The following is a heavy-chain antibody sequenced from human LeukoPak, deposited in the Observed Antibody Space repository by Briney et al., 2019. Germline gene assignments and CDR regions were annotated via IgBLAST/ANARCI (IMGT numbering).Heavy chain of an antibody. D-gene: IGHD3-3*01. CDR1: GESLRVYY. CDR2: IYNSGST. Sequence: SETLSLTCAVYGESLRVYYLSWIPDPPRKGRECVWHIYNSGSTNYNRSLKSRVTISVETSKTQYSLKLSSVTDTDTAVDYCARVGYDLWSGYTYGDPALDYWGQGTLVTVSS. CDR3: ARVGYDLWSGYTYGDPALDY. V-gene: IGHV4-59*08. J-gene: IGHJ4*02.